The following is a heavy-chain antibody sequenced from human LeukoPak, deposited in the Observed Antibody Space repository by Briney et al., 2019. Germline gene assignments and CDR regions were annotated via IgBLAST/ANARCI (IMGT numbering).Heavy chain of an antibody. J-gene: IGHJ6*02. CDR3: ARDGCNADCNTYYGMDG. Sequence: GGSLRLSCVPSVFTFTSYSMHWVRQATGKGLGGVAVISSDGSDKYYADFVKGRYTIYRDNPKNTLSVQMNSLRAGHRAVYYCARDGCNADCNTYYGMDGWGQGTTVTVSS. V-gene: IGHV3-30*04. CDR1: VFTFTSYS. D-gene: IGHD2/OR15-2a*01. CDR2: ISSDGSDK.